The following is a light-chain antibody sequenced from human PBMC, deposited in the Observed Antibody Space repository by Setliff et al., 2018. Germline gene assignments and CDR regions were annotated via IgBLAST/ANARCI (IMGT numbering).Light chain of an antibody. Sequence: QSALTQPPSTSGPPGQRVTMSCSGSSSNIRNNYVYWYQQVPGTAPQLLIYNNDKRPSGVPDRFSGSKSGTSASLAISGLRSEDEADYYCSAYTSSSTYVFGTGTKVTVL. CDR1: SSNIRNNY. V-gene: IGLV1-47*01. CDR3: SAYTSSSTYV. CDR2: NND. J-gene: IGLJ1*01.